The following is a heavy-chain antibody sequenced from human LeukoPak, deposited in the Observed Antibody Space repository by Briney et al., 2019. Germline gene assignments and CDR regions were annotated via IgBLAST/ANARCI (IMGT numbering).Heavy chain of an antibody. Sequence: GGSLRLSCAASGFTFSSYWMGWVRQAPGKGLEWVANIKQDGSEKYYVDSVKGRFTISRDNAKNSLYLQMNSLRAEDTALYYCASMSGMVRALSYWGQGTLVTVSS. D-gene: IGHD3-10*01. CDR1: GFTFSSYW. CDR3: ASMSGMVRALSY. V-gene: IGHV3-7*01. J-gene: IGHJ4*02. CDR2: IKQDGSEK.